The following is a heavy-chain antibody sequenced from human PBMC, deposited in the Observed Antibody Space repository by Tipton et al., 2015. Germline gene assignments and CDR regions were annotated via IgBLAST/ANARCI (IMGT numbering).Heavy chain of an antibody. J-gene: IGHJ4*02. CDR1: GFTFSEYS. CDR3: ARGRSSSGWYNSEQQTPTPLDF. Sequence: SLRLSCVASGFTFSEYSMSWVRQAPGKGLEWVANIRQDGSERYYVDSAKGRFTISRDNPKNSLFLQMNDLRAEDTAVYYCARGRSSSGWYNSEQQTPTPLDFWGQGTLVTVSS. CDR2: IRQDGSER. V-gene: IGHV3-7*02. D-gene: IGHD6-19*01.